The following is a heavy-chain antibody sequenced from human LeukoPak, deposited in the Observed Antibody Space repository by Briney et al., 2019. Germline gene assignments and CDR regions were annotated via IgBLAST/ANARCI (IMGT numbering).Heavy chain of an antibody. V-gene: IGHV3-21*04. CDR3: AKESVYGFFQH. CDR1: GFTFSSYS. CDR2: ISSSSSSYI. J-gene: IGHJ1*01. D-gene: IGHD6-6*01. Sequence: GGSLRLSCAASGFTFSSYSMNWVRQAPGKGLEWVSSISSSSSSYIYYADSVKGRFTISRDNAKNSLYLQMNSLRPEDTALYYCAKESVYGFFQHWGQGTLVIVSS.